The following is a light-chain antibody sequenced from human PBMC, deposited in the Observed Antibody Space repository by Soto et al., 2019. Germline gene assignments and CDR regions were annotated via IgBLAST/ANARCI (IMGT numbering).Light chain of an antibody. CDR3: GTWDSSLSAVV. CDR2: DNY. J-gene: IGLJ2*01. CDR1: SSTIGNNY. V-gene: IGLV1-51*01. Sequence: QAVVTQPPSVSAAPGQKVTISCSGSSSTIGNNYEYWYQQVPGTAPKLLIYDNYKRPSGIPDRFSGSKSGTSATLGITGPQTGDEADYYCGTWDSSLSAVVFGGGTKLTVL.